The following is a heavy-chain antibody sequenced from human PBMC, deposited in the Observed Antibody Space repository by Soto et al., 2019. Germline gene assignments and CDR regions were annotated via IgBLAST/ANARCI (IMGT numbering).Heavy chain of an antibody. Sequence: EVQLVESGGGLVQPGRSLRLSCAASGFTFDDYAMHWVRQAPGKGLEWVSAIGASGAGTYYAEYVKGRFTISRDNSKNTLYLQMNSLRAEDTAVYYCALRKTGSYFDYWGQGTLVTVSS. CDR3: ALRKTGSYFDY. CDR1: GFTFDDYA. CDR2: IGASGAGT. J-gene: IGHJ4*02. D-gene: IGHD1-26*01. V-gene: IGHV3-23*04.